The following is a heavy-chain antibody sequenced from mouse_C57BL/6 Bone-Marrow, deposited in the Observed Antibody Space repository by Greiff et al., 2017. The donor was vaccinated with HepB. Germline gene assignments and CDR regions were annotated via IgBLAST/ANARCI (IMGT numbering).Heavy chain of an antibody. CDR2: ISNGGGST. CDR3: ARRENWAYYAMDY. CDR1: GFTFSDYY. Sequence: EVKVVESGGGLVQPGGSLKLSCAASGFTFSDYYMYWVRQTPEKRLEWVAYISNGGGSTYYPDTVKGRFTISRDNAKNTLYLQMSRLKSEDTAMYYCARRENWAYYAMDYWGQGTSVTVSS. V-gene: IGHV5-12*01. J-gene: IGHJ4*01. D-gene: IGHD4-1*01.